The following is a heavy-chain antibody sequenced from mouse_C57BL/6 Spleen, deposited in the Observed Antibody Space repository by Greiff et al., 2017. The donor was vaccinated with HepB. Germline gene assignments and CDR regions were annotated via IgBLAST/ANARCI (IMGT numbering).Heavy chain of an antibody. D-gene: IGHD1-1*01. Sequence: VQLQQSGPELVKPVASVKISCKASGYTFTDYYMNWVKQSHGKSLEWIGDINPNNGGTSYNQKFKGKATLTVDKSSSTAYMELRSLTSEDSAVYYCARSDYYGSSYGYWYFDVWGTGTTVTVSS. CDR1: GYTFTDYY. CDR2: INPNNGGT. CDR3: ARSDYYGSSYGYWYFDV. J-gene: IGHJ1*03. V-gene: IGHV1-26*01.